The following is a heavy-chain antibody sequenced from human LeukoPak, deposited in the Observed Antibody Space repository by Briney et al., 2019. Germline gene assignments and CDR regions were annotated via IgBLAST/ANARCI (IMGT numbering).Heavy chain of an antibody. V-gene: IGHV3-64*01. CDR1: GFTFSSYS. Sequence: GGSLRLSCAASGFTFSSYSMHWVRQSPGKGLEYVSAISGSGGITYYANSVKGRFTTSRDNSENTLYLQMGSLRAEDMAVYYCARRSAASGSYSFDYWGQGTLVTVSS. J-gene: IGHJ4*02. CDR3: ARRSAASGSYSFDY. CDR2: ISGSGGIT. D-gene: IGHD1-26*01.